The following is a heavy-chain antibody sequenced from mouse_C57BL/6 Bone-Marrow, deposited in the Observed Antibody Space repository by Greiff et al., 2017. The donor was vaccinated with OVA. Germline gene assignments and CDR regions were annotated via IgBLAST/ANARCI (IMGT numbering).Heavy chain of an antibody. D-gene: IGHD1-1*01. CDR1: GFSLTSYG. CDR3: ARSLYGSNYFDY. J-gene: IGHJ2*01. Sequence: VMLVESGPGLVQPSQSLSITCTVSGFSLTSYGVHWVRQSPGKGLEWLGVIWSGGSTDYNAAFISRPSISKDNSKSQVFFKMNSLQADDTAIYYCARSLYGSNYFDYWGQGTTLTVSS. CDR2: IWSGGST. V-gene: IGHV2-2*01.